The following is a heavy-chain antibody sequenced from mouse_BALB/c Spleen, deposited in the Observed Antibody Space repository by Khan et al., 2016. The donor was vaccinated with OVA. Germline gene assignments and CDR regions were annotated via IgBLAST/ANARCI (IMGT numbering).Heavy chain of an antibody. V-gene: IGHV1S41*01. CDR3: ARENYYGRSGYAMDY. J-gene: IGHJ4*01. Sequence: DLVKPGASVKLSCKASGYTFTSYWINWIKQRPGQGLEWIGRIAPGSSNAYYNDMFTGKATLTVDTSSSTAYIQRSSLSSEDPAGDFCARENYYGRSGYAMDYWGQGTSVTVSS. CDR1: GYTFTSYW. CDR2: IAPGSSNA. D-gene: IGHD1-1*01.